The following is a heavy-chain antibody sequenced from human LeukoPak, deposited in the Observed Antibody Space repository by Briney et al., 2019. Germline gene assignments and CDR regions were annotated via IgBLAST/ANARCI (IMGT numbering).Heavy chain of an antibody. D-gene: IGHD6-13*01. Sequence: PGGSLRLSCAASGFSFSIYSMNGVRQAPGKGLEWVSSVSSSSTSIYYADSLKGRFTISRDNAKNSLYLQMNSLRAEDTAVYYCARAKSSSWYSPDYWGQGTLVTVSS. CDR2: VSSSSTSI. CDR3: ARAKSSSWYSPDY. V-gene: IGHV3-21*01. J-gene: IGHJ4*02. CDR1: GFSFSIYS.